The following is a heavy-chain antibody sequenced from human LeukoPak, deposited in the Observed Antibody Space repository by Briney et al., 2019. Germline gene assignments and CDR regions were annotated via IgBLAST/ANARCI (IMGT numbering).Heavy chain of an antibody. CDR3: AREHHYYDSSADAFDI. D-gene: IGHD3-22*01. Sequence: SETLSLTCTVSGGSIRSSYYYWGWIRQPPGKGLEWIGSIYDSGSTYYNPSLKSRVTISVDTSKNQFSLKLNSVTAADSAVYYCAREHHYYDSSADAFDIWGQGTMVTVSS. J-gene: IGHJ3*02. CDR2: IYDSGST. V-gene: IGHV4-39*07. CDR1: GGSIRSSYYY.